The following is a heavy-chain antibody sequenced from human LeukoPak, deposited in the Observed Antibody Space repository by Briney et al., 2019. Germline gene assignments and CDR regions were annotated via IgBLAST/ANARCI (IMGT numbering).Heavy chain of an antibody. CDR1: GGSFSGYY. Sequence: SETLSLTCAVYGGSFSGYYWSWIRQAPGKGLEWIGEINHSGSTNYNPSLKSRVTISVDTSKNQFSLKLSSVTAADTAVYYCASLSPLAVAGTVGLDYWGQGTLVTVSS. J-gene: IGHJ4*02. CDR2: INHSGST. D-gene: IGHD6-19*01. V-gene: IGHV4-34*01. CDR3: ASLSPLAVAGTVGLDY.